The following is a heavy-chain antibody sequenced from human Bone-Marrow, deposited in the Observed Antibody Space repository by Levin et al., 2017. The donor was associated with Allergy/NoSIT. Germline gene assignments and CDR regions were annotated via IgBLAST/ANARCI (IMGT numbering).Heavy chain of an antibody. CDR2: INHSGST. V-gene: IGHV4-34*01. J-gene: IGHJ3*02. Sequence: SQTLSLTCAVYGGSFSGYYWSWIRQPPGKGLEWIGEINHSGSTNYNPSLKSRVTISVDTSKNQFSLKLSSVTAADTAVYYCARAIFFLEWLLPGKRRAFDIWGQGTMVTVSS. CDR3: ARAIFFLEWLLPGKRRAFDI. CDR1: GGSFSGYY. D-gene: IGHD3-3*01.